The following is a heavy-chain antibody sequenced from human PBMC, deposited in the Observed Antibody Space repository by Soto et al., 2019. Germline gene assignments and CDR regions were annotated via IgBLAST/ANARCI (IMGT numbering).Heavy chain of an antibody. CDR1: GFPFSHYA. Sequence: LRLSCTASGFPFSHYAMNWVRQGPGTRLEWVADISGSGDSARYADSVRGRFTISRDNSRDTLYLQMNSLRVDDTAVYYCGKERRGSGWSVCNFWGQGALVTVS. J-gene: IGHJ4*02. CDR3: GKERRGSGWSVCNF. D-gene: IGHD6-19*01. V-gene: IGHV3-23*01. CDR2: ISGSGDSA.